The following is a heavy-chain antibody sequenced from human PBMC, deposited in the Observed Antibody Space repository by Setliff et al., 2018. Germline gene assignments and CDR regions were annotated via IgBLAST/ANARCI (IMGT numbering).Heavy chain of an antibody. CDR3: ARDQFSSGWYGAPESYFDR. CDR2: IYKSGTT. J-gene: IGHJ4*02. Sequence: SETLSLTCNVSGDSMYGYYWSWIRQPPGKGLEWIGYIYKSGTTKYNPSLGSRISMSVDTSKNQFALNLNYVTTADTAVYYCARDQFSSGWYGAPESYFDRWGQGVLVTVSS. D-gene: IGHD6-19*01. V-gene: IGHV4-59*01. CDR1: GDSMYGYY.